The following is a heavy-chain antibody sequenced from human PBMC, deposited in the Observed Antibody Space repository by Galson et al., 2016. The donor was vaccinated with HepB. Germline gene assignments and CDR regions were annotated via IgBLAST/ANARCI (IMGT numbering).Heavy chain of an antibody. D-gene: IGHD3-10*01. CDR1: GFTFSNYG. CDR3: ARDMSTTGEYYYHY. CDR2: FSYDGSNK. V-gene: IGHV3-30*03. Sequence: SLRLSCAASGFTFSNYGMHWVRQAPGKGLEWVAVFSYDGSNKYCAGSVKGRFTISRDNSKNTLYLQMNSLRAEDTAVYYCARDMSTTGEYYYHYWGQGTLVTVSS. J-gene: IGHJ4*02.